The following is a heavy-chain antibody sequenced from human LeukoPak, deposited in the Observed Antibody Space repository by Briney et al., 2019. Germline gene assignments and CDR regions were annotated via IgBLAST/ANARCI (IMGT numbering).Heavy chain of an antibody. J-gene: IGHJ3*02. V-gene: IGHV4-30-2*01. Sequence: SETLSLTCAVSGGSISSGGYSWSWIRQPPGKGLEWIGYIYHSGSTYYNPSLKSRVTISVDRSKNQFSLKLSSVTAAGTAVYYCASREAAIGAFDIWGQGTMVTVSS. CDR1: GGSISSGGYS. CDR2: IYHSGST. D-gene: IGHD2-2*01. CDR3: ASREAAIGAFDI.